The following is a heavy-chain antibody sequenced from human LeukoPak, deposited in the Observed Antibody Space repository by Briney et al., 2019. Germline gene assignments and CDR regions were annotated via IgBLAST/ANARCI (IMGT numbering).Heavy chain of an antibody. CDR3: ARNLIPEQLVLNF. D-gene: IGHD6-13*01. J-gene: IGHJ4*02. V-gene: IGHV4-59*01. Sequence: KSSETLSLTCTVAGGSISNYWSWFGQLPGRGLEWIGYIYYTGSTNYNPSLKSRVTMSVDTSKTQFSLNLKSVTPEDTAVYYCARNLIPEQLVLNFWGQGTLVTVSS. CDR2: IYYTGST. CDR1: GGSISNY.